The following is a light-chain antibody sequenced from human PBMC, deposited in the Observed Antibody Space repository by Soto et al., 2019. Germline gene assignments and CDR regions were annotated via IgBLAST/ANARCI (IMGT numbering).Light chain of an antibody. CDR3: VTWDTSLSAGA. J-gene: IGLJ2*01. CDR2: DNN. Sequence: QSVLTQPPSVSAAPGQKVTISCSGSNSNIGNNYVSWYQQLPGTAPKLLIYDNNKRPSGIPDRFSGSKSGTSATLGITGLQTGDEAEYYCVTWDTSLSAGAFGGGTKLTVL. V-gene: IGLV1-51*01. CDR1: NSNIGNNY.